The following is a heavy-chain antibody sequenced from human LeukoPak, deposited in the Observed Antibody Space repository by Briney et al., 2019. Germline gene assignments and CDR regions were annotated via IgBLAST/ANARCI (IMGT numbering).Heavy chain of an antibody. J-gene: IGHJ3*02. CDR3: ARGGQWLVSAGAFGI. CDR2: IYYSGST. CDR1: GGSISSYY. Sequence: SETLSLTCTVSGGSISSYYWSWIRQPPGKGLEWIGYIYYSGSTNYNPSLKSRVTISVDTSKNQFSLKLSSVTAADTAVYYCARGGQWLVSAGAFGIWGQGTMVTVSS. D-gene: IGHD6-19*01. V-gene: IGHV4-59*01.